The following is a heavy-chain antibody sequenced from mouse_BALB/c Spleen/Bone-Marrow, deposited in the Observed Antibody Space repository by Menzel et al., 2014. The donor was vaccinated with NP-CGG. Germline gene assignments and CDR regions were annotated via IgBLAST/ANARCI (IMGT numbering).Heavy chain of an antibody. V-gene: IGHV2-6-7*01. J-gene: IGHJ4*01. Sequence: VKLMESGPGLVAPSQSLSITCTVSGFSLTGYGVNWVRQPPGKGLEWLGMIWGDRSTDYNSALKSRLSISKDNSKSQVFLKMNSLQTDDTARYYCARTLGHYAMDYWGQGTSVTVSS. CDR3: ARTLGHYAMDY. CDR2: IWGDRST. CDR1: GFSLTGYG. D-gene: IGHD4-1*01.